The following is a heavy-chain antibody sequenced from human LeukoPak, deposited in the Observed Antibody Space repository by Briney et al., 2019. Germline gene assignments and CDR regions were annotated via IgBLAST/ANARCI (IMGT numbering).Heavy chain of an antibody. J-gene: IGHJ4*02. CDR3: ARTSSTSGGGTAASFDY. CDR1: GFTFDDYG. Sequence: GGSLRLSCAASGFTFDDYGMSWVRQAPGKGLEWVSGINWNGGSTGYADSVKGRFTISRDNAKNSLYLQMNGLRAEDTALYYCARTSSTSGGGTAASFDYWGQGTLVTVSS. CDR2: INWNGGST. D-gene: IGHD2-2*01. V-gene: IGHV3-20*04.